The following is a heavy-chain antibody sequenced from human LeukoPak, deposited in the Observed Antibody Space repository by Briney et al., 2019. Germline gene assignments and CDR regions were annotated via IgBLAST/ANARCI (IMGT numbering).Heavy chain of an antibody. CDR2: IYHSGST. J-gene: IGHJ4*02. Sequence: SETLSLTCTVSGGSISSYYWSWIRQPPGKGLEWIGNIYHSGSTYYNPSLKSRVTISVDTSKNQFFMKLSSVTAADTAVYYCARDATGMGNYFDYWGQGTLVTVSS. D-gene: IGHD3-10*01. CDR3: ARDATGMGNYFDY. CDR1: GGSISSYY. V-gene: IGHV4-59*12.